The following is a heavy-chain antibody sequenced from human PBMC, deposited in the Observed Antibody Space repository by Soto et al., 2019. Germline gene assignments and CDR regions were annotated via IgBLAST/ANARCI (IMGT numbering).Heavy chain of an antibody. CDR3: PKDMHPNYFSGTSGPVACMDN. Sequence: GGSLRLSCAASGFSLSDYYMTWIRQAPGKGLELVSYISPGGAIIKYVDSVRGRLTSARDNAKNSLYLHLSRLRAENTVVYYCPKDMHPNYFSGTSGPVACMDNWGRGTLVTVSS. D-gene: IGHD2-2*01. J-gene: IGHJ4*02. CDR2: ISPGGAII. CDR1: GFSLSDYY. V-gene: IGHV3-11*01.